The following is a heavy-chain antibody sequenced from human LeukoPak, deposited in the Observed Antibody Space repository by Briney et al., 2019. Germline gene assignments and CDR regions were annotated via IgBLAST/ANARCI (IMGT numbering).Heavy chain of an antibody. CDR3: ARGGYSAYELDY. CDR1: GYSFSTNW. CDR2: IYPGDSDT. J-gene: IGHJ4*02. Sequence: GESLKISCRASGYSFSTNWIGWVRQMPGKGLEWMGVIYPGDSDTRYSPSFQGQVTISADKSISTAYLQWSSLKASDTAMYYCARGGYSAYELDYWGQGTLVTVSS. D-gene: IGHD5-12*01. V-gene: IGHV5-51*01.